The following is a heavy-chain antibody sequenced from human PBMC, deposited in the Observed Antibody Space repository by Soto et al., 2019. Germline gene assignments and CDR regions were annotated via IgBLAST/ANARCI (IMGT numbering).Heavy chain of an antibody. CDR1: GCSFSGYY. J-gene: IGHJ4*02. CDR3: ARMGSGSYTPVDY. Sequence: ETLSLTCAVSGCSFSGYYLTWIRLPPGKGLEWIGEINHSGSTNYKPSLKSRVTISVDTSKNQFSLKLSSVTAADTAVYYCARMGSGSYTPVDYWGQGTLVTVSS. CDR2: INHSGST. D-gene: IGHD3-10*01. V-gene: IGHV4-34*01.